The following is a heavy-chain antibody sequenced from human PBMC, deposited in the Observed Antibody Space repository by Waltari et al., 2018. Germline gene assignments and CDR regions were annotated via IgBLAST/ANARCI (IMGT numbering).Heavy chain of an antibody. CDR1: GYTLTNFS. Sequence: QVQLVQSGAEVKRPGAAVKVSCQASGYTLTNFSMHWVRQAPGQGLAWMGIINPSGGGTTYTQKFQDRVTMTRDTSTNTVYMELSSLRSEDTAVYYCARAGTTLIWGVAEWGQGTLVTVSS. J-gene: IGHJ4*02. V-gene: IGHV1-46*01. CDR2: INPSGGGT. CDR3: ARAGTTLIWGVAE. D-gene: IGHD3-10*01.